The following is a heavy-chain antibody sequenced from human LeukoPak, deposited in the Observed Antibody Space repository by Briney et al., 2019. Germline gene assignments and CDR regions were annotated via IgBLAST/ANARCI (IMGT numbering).Heavy chain of an antibody. V-gene: IGHV3-30*04. CDR3: ARVNEGTFDY. CDR2: ISYDGSNK. Sequence: GGSLRLSCAASGFTFSSYAMHWVRQAPGEGLEWVAVISYDGSNKYYADSVKGRFTISRDNSKNTLYLQMNSLRAEDTAVYYCARVNEGTFDYWGQGTLVTVSS. D-gene: IGHD1-1*01. CDR1: GFTFSSYA. J-gene: IGHJ4*02.